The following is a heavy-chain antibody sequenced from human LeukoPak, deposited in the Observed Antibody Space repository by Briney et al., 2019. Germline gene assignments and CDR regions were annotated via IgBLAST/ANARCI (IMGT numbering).Heavy chain of an antibody. CDR3: ARVSIAVAGTDY. V-gene: IGHV4-4*02. CDR1: GGSISSSNW. CDR2: IYRSGST. Sequence: SGTLSLTCAVSGGSISSSNWWSWVRQPPGKGLEWIGEIYRSGSTNYNPSLKSRVTVSVDKSKNQFSLKLSSVTAADTAVYYCARVSIAVAGTDYWGQGTLVTVSS. D-gene: IGHD6-19*01. J-gene: IGHJ4*02.